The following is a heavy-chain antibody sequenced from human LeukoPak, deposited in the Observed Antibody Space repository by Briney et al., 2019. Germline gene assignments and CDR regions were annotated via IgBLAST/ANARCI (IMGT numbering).Heavy chain of an antibody. CDR2: ISGSGGST. J-gene: IGHJ4*02. D-gene: IGHD2-2*01. CDR3: AKGGKYQLLSGGDY. Sequence: GGSLRLSCAASGFTFSSYAMSWVRQAPGKGLEWVSAISGSGGSTYYADPVKGRFTISRDNSKNTLYLQMNSLRAEDTAVYYCAKGGKYQLLSGGDYWGQGTLVTVSS. CDR1: GFTFSSYA. V-gene: IGHV3-23*01.